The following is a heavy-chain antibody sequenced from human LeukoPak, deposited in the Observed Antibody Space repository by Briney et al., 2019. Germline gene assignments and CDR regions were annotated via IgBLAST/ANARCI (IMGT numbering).Heavy chain of an antibody. CDR2: IYYSGST. Sequence: SETLSLTCTVSGGSISSGDYYWSWIRQPPGKGLEWIGHIYYSGSTYYNPSLKSRVTISVDTSKNQFSLKLSSVTAADTAVYYCARDIVMASVDVWGQGTTVTVSS. V-gene: IGHV4-30-4*01. CDR1: GGSISSGDYY. J-gene: IGHJ6*02. D-gene: IGHD3-22*01. CDR3: ARDIVMASVDV.